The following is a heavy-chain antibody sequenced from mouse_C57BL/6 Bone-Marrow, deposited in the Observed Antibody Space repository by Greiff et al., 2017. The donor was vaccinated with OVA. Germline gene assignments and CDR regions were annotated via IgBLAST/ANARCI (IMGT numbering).Heavy chain of an antibody. D-gene: IGHD2-3*01. CDR2: INPSNGGT. CDR3: ARGGLLRPMDY. Sequence: QVQLQQPGTELVKPGASVKLSCKASGYTFTSYWMHWVKQRPGQGLEWIGNINPSNGGTTYNEKFKSKATLTVDKSSSTAYMQLSSLTSEDSAGDYCARGGLLRPMDYWGQGTSVTVSS. V-gene: IGHV1-53*01. CDR1: GYTFTSYW. J-gene: IGHJ4*01.